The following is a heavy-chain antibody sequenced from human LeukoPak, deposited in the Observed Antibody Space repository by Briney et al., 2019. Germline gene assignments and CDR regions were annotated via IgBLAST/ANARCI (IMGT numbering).Heavy chain of an antibody. Sequence: GGSLRLSCAAFVFTFSSYAMSWVRQAPGKGLEWVSAISGSGGSTYYADSVKGRFTISRDNSKNTLYLQMNSLRAEDTAVYYCAKGMRHCDSTSCYSFHPPDYWGQGTLVSVSS. J-gene: IGHJ4*02. CDR1: VFTFSSYA. D-gene: IGHD2-2*02. V-gene: IGHV3-23*01. CDR3: AKGMRHCDSTSCYSFHPPDY. CDR2: ISGSGGST.